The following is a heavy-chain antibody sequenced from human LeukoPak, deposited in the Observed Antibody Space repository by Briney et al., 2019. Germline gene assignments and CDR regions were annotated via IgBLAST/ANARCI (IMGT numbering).Heavy chain of an antibody. CDR2: ISCDSHYI. CDR3: AGELVQGPTIH. D-gene: IGHD5-12*01. CDR1: GFTFSSST. V-gene: IGHV3-21*01. J-gene: IGHJ4*02. Sequence: GGSLRLSCAASGFTFSSSTMNWVRQAPGKGLEWVSSISCDSHYIYYADSLKGRFTISRDNAENSLYLQMNSLRAEDTAVYYCAGELVQGPTIHWGQRTLVTVSS.